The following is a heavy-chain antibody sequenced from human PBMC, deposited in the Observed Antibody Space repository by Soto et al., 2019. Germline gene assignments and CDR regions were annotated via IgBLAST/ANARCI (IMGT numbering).Heavy chain of an antibody. Sequence: EVPLLESGGGLVQPGRSLRLSCAASGFTFSSYAMSWVRQAPGKGLEYVSAISGSGGSTYYADSVKGRFTISRDNSKNTLYLQMNSLRAEDTAVYYCAKDSYYYDSSGGNYYYYGMDVWGQGTTVTVSS. D-gene: IGHD3-22*01. V-gene: IGHV3-23*01. CDR3: AKDSYYYDSSGGNYYYYGMDV. J-gene: IGHJ6*02. CDR1: GFTFSSYA. CDR2: ISGSGGST.